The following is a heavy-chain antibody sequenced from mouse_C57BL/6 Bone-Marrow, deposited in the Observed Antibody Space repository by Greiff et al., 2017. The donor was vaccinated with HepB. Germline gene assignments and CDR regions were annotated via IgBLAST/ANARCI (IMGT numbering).Heavy chain of an antibody. Sequence: LQESGAELARPGASVKMSCKASGYTFTSYTMHWVKQRPGQGLEWIGYINPSSGYTKYNQKFKDKATLTADKSSSTAYIELRSLTSEDSAVYYCYYYGSSSFAYWGQGTLVTVSA. CDR2: INPSSGYT. CDR1: GYTFTSYT. CDR3: YYYGSSSFAY. D-gene: IGHD1-1*01. J-gene: IGHJ3*01. V-gene: IGHV1-4*01.